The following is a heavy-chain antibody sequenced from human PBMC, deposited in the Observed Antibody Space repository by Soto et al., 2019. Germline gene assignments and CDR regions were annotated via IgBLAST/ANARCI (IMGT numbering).Heavy chain of an antibody. V-gene: IGHV1-2*02. CDR1: GYTFSDYY. D-gene: IGHD1-1*01. J-gene: IGHJ4*02. CDR2: VNPNSGGT. CDR3: AREPATAKPEGVDF. Sequence: ASVKVSCKASGYTFSDYYIHWVRQAPGQGLEWMGWVNPNSGGTKYAPKFQGGVTMTRDTSITTAYMELSRLRSGDTAVYYCAREPATAKPEGVDFWGQGTLVTVSS.